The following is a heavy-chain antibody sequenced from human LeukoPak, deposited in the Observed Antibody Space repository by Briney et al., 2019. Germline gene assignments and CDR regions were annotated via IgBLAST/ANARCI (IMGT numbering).Heavy chain of an antibody. CDR3: ARKSYLRTIGEDDALDI. CDR1: GYTFTSYG. D-gene: IGHD3-10*01. Sequence: ASVKVSCKASGYTFTSYGVSWVRQAPGQGLEWLGWISPYNGNTNYAQKVQGRVTMTTDTSSSTAYMELRSLISDDTAVYYCARKSYLRTIGEDDALDIWGQGTKVTVSS. J-gene: IGHJ3*02. CDR2: ISPYNGNT. V-gene: IGHV1-18*01.